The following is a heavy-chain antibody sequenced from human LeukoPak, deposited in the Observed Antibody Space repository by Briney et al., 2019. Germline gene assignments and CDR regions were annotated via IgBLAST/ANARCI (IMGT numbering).Heavy chain of an antibody. J-gene: IGHJ4*02. CDR2: IYYSGST. CDR3: ARLIYDSSGYYYFDH. Sequence: PSETLSLACTVSGDSFSSSSYYWAWIRQPPGKGLEWIGSIYYSGSTYDNPSLKSRVTMSVDTSKNQFSLRLSSVTAADTAVYYCARLIYDSSGYYYFDHWGQGTLVTVSS. CDR1: GDSFSSSSYY. D-gene: IGHD3-22*01. V-gene: IGHV4-39*01.